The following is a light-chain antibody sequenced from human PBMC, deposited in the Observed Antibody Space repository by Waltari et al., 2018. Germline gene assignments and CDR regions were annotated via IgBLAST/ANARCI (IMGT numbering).Light chain of an antibody. J-gene: IGKJ2*01. CDR2: DAS. Sequence: EIVLTQSLATLSLSPGERATLSCRASQSVSSSLAWYQHKPGQAPRLLIYDASNRATGTPARFSGSGSGTDFTLTISSLEPEDFAVYFCQQRSNWPRTFGQGTKLEIK. CDR1: QSVSSS. CDR3: QQRSNWPRT. V-gene: IGKV3-11*01.